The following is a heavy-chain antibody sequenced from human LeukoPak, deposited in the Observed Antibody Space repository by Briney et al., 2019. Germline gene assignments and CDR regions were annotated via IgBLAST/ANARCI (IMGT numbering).Heavy chain of an antibody. CDR2: IYTSGST. J-gene: IGHJ6*03. CDR3: AGRPIYCSSTSCYTRYYYYYMDV. D-gene: IGHD2-2*02. V-gene: IGHV4-4*09. CDR1: GGSISSYY. Sequence: SETLSLTCTVSGGSISSYYWSWIRQPPGKGLEWIGYIYTSGSTNYNPFLKSGVTISVETSKNQFSLKLSSVTAADTAVYYCAGRPIYCSSTSCYTRYYYYYMDVWGKGTTVTVSS.